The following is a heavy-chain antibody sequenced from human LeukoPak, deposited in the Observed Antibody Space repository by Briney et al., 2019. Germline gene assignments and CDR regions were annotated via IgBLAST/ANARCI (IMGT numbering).Heavy chain of an antibody. J-gene: IGHJ4*02. CDR2: ISPYTGNT. Sequence: ASVKVSCKASGYTFTKYDIHWVRQAPGQRLEWMGWISPYTGNTYYSQKLQGRVTMTTDTSTTTAYMELRSPRSDDTGVYYCARFTPRLSREKFDYWGQGTLVTVSS. V-gene: IGHV1-18*01. CDR1: GYTFTKYD. D-gene: IGHD3-3*02. CDR3: ARFTPRLSREKFDY.